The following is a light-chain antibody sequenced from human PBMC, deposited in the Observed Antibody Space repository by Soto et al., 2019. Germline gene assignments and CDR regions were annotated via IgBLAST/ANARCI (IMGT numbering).Light chain of an antibody. CDR2: DVS. Sequence: QSALTQPASVSGSPGQSITISCTGTSSDVGGYNYVSWYQQHPGKAPKLMIYDVSNRPSGVSNRFSGSKSGNTASLTISGLLAEDEDDYYCSSYTSSSTIGVVFGGGTKLTVL. CDR3: SSYTSSSTIGVV. CDR1: SSDVGGYNY. J-gene: IGLJ2*01. V-gene: IGLV2-14*01.